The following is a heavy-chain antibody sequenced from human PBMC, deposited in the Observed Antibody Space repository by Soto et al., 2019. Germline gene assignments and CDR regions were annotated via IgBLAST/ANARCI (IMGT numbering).Heavy chain of an antibody. D-gene: IGHD2-21*01. V-gene: IGHV3-23*01. Sequence: EVQLLESGGDAVQPGGSVRLSCAGSGFTFINYAMNWVRQAPGKGLEWVSTISGGGDATFFADSVRGRFTFSRDNSKTTVTLQMNSLGVDDTAVYYCARKVVGSTSRPEYWSFDLWGRGTLVTVSS. CDR3: ARKVVGSTSRPEYWSFDL. CDR2: ISGGGDAT. CDR1: GFTFINYA. J-gene: IGHJ2*01.